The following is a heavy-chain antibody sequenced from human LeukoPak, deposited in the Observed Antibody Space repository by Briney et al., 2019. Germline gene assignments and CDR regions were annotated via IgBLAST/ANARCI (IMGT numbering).Heavy chain of an antibody. D-gene: IGHD3-10*01. J-gene: IGHJ5*02. CDR1: GYSFTSYW. V-gene: IGHV5-10-1*01. CDR2: IDPSDSYT. CDR3: ARHFLRGSGSFNWFDP. Sequence: GESLRISCKGSGYSFTSYWISWVRPMPGKGLEWMGRIDPSDSYTNYSPSFQGHVTISADKSISTAYLQWSSLKASDTAMYYCARHFLRGSGSFNWFDPWGQGTLVTVSS.